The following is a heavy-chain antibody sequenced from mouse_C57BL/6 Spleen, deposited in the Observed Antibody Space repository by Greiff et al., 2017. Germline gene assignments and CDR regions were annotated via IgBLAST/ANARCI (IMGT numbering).Heavy chain of an antibody. Sequence: QVHVKQPGAELVMPGASVKLSCKASGYTFTSYWMHWVKQRPGQGLEWIGEIDPSDSYTNYNQKFKGKSTLTVDKSSSTAYMQLSSLTSEDSAVYYCARSPVVAPRYFDVWGTGTTVTVSS. CDR3: ARSPVVAPRYFDV. V-gene: IGHV1-69*01. CDR1: GYTFTSYW. D-gene: IGHD1-1*01. CDR2: IDPSDSYT. J-gene: IGHJ1*03.